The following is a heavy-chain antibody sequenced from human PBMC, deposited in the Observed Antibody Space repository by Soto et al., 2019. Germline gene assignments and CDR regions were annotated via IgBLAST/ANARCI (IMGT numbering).Heavy chain of an antibody. D-gene: IGHD3-10*01. CDR3: ARFRGSYGMDV. Sequence: QVQLVQSGAEVKKPGSSVKRSCKASGGTFSSYTISWVRQAPGQGLEWMGRIIPILGIANYAQKFQGRVTITADKSTSTAYMELSSLRSEDTAVYYCARFRGSYGMDVWGQGTTVTVSS. CDR2: IIPILGIA. CDR1: GGTFSSYT. J-gene: IGHJ6*02. V-gene: IGHV1-69*02.